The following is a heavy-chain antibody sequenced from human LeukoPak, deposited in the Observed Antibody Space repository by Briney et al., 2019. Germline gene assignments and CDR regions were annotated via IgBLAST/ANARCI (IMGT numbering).Heavy chain of an antibody. CDR3: AKDKY. CDR2: INPDTGGP. J-gene: IGHJ4*01. V-gene: IGHV1-2*02. CDR1: GYTFTSYG. Sequence: ASVKVSCKASGYTFTSYGISWVRQAPGQGLEWMGWINPDTGGPNYAQKFQGRVTMTRDTSISTVYMELSRLRSDDTAVYYCAKDKYRGHGTLVTVSS.